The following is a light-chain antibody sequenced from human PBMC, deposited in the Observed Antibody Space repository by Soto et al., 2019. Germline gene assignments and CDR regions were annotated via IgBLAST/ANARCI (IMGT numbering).Light chain of an antibody. CDR1: SSDVGGYDY. J-gene: IGLJ1*01. Sequence: QSALTQPPSASGSPGQSVTISCTGTSSDVGGYDYVSWYQQHPGKAPKLMIFEVSKRPSGVPDRFSGSKSGNTASLTVSGLQAEDEADYYCSSYAGNTKGVFGTGTKVTLL. CDR3: SSYAGNTKGV. CDR2: EVS. V-gene: IGLV2-8*01.